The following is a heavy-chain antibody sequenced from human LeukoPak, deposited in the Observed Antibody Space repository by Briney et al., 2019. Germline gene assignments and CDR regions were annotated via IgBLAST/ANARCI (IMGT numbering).Heavy chain of an antibody. D-gene: IGHD3-9*01. J-gene: IGHJ4*02. Sequence: SETLSLTCAVYGGSFSGYYWSWIRQPPVKGLEWIGEINHSGSTNYNPSLKSRVTISVDTSKNQFSLKLSSVTAADTAVYYCARRGISTGYYRPPDYWGQGTLVTVSS. V-gene: IGHV4-34*01. CDR1: GGSFSGYY. CDR2: INHSGST. CDR3: ARRGISTGYYRPPDY.